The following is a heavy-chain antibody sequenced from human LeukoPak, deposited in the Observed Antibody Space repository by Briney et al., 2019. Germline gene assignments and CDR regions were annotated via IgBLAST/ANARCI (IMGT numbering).Heavy chain of an antibody. CDR2: MNPNSGNT. D-gene: IGHD4-17*01. CDR3: ARGSPPTVPTGYYYYMDV. CDR1: GYTFTSYD. J-gene: IGHJ6*03. V-gene: IGHV1-8*03. Sequence: GASVKVSCKASGYTFTSYDINWVRQATGQGLEWMGWMNPNSGNTGYAQKFQGRVTITRNTSISTAYMELSSLRSEDTAVYYCARGSPPTVPTGYYYYMDVWGKGTTVTVSS.